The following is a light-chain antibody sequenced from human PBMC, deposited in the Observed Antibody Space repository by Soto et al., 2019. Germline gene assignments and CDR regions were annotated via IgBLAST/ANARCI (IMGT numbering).Light chain of an antibody. CDR2: EAS. J-gene: IGKJ5*01. V-gene: IGKV3-11*02. CDR3: QQYGSSPLIS. CDR1: QSVSSY. Sequence: EIVLTQSPATLSLSPGERATLSCRASQSVSSYLAWYQQKPGQAPRLLMYEASNRATGIPARFSGSGSGRDFTLTISGLEPEDFAVYYCQQYGSSPLISFGQGTRLEIK.